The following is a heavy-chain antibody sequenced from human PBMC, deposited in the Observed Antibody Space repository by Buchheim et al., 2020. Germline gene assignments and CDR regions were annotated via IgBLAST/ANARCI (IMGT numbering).Heavy chain of an antibody. J-gene: IGHJ4*02. CDR1: GYTFTSYY. V-gene: IGHV1-46*03. CDR3: ARPANCGGDCYSLGAFFDY. Sequence: QVQLVQSGAEVKKPGASVKVSCKASGYTFTSYYMHWVRQAPGQGLEWMGIINPSGCSTSYAQKFQGRVTMTRDTSTSTVYMELSSLRSEDTAVYYCARPANCGGDCYSLGAFFDYWGQGTL. D-gene: IGHD2-21*02. CDR2: INPSGCST.